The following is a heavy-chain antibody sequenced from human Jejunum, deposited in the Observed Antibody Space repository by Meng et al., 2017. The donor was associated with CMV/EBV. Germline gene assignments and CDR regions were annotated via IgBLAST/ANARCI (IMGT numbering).Heavy chain of an antibody. D-gene: IGHD2-2*01. CDR3: ARLKLVVPAAARDYYYGLDV. Sequence: YYWDLIRQSPGKGLEWIGYIHHTGGTTYDPSLKSRVSISVDTSKNQFSLRLSSVTPADTAVYYCARLKLVVPAAARDYYYGLDVWGQGTTVTVSS. V-gene: IGHV4-59*01. CDR2: IHHTGGT. CDR1: YY. J-gene: IGHJ6*02.